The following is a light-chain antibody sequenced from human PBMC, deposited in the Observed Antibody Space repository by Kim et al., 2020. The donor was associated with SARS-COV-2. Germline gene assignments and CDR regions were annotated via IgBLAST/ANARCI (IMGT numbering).Light chain of an antibody. Sequence: ASVGDRVTITCRASQSINNYLAWFQQKPGQAPKSLIYATSTLQSGVPSRFSGSGSGTDFTLTITSLQPEDFATYYCQQYYDYPLTFGGGTKVDIK. J-gene: IGKJ4*01. CDR1: QSINNY. V-gene: IGKV1-16*01. CDR3: QQYYDYPLT. CDR2: ATS.